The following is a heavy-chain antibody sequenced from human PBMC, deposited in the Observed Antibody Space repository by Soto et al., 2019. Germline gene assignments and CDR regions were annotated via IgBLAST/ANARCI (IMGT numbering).Heavy chain of an antibody. CDR3: AREGVSSCLDY. Sequence: GGSLRLSCAASGFTFSSYGMHWVRQAPGKGLEWVAVIWYDGSNKYYADSVKGRFTISRDNSKNTLYLQMNSLRAEDTAVYYCAREGVSSCLDYWGQGTLVTVSS. V-gene: IGHV3-33*01. J-gene: IGHJ4*02. CDR1: GFTFSSYG. CDR2: IWYDGSNK. D-gene: IGHD6-13*01.